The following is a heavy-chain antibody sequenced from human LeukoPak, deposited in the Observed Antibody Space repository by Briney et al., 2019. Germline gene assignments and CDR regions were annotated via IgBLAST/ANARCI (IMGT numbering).Heavy chain of an antibody. Sequence: ETLSLTCTVSGGSISSSSYYWGWIRQPPGKGLEWVANIKQDGSEKYYVDSVKGRFTIFRDNAKNSLYLQMNSLRAEDTAVYYCARGYSLWGQGTLVTVSS. CDR3: ARGYSL. V-gene: IGHV3-7*04. CDR2: IKQDGSEK. CDR1: GGSISSSSYY. J-gene: IGHJ4*02. D-gene: IGHD5-18*01.